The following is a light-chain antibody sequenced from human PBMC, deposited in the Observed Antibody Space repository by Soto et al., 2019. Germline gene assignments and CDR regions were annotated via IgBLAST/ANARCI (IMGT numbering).Light chain of an antibody. CDR1: QSISSY. J-gene: IGKJ2*01. CDR2: AAS. CDR3: QQSYSTLYT. V-gene: IGKV1-39*01. Sequence: DIEMTQSPSSLSASVGDRVTITCRASQSISSYLNWYQQKPGKAPKLLIDAASSLQSGVPSRFSGSGSGTDFTLTISSLQPEDFATYYCQQSYSTLYTFGQGTK.